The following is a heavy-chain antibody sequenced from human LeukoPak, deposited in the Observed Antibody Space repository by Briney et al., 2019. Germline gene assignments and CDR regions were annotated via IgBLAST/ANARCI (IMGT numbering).Heavy chain of an antibody. CDR2: IFHSGST. J-gene: IGHJ4*02. V-gene: IGHV4-38-2*02. CDR3: ARVVSMTMIVVIPLYFDY. D-gene: IGHD3-22*01. CDR1: GYSISSGYY. Sequence: SETLFLTCTVSGYSISSGYYWGWIRQPPGKGLEWIGNIFHSGSTYYNPSLKSRVTISVDTSKNQFSLKLTSVTAADTAVYYCARVVSMTMIVVIPLYFDYWGQGTLVTVSS.